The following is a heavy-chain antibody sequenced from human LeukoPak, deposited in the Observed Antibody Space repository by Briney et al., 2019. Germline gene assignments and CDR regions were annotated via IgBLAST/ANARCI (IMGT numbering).Heavy chain of an antibody. J-gene: IGHJ4*02. D-gene: IGHD6-6*01. CDR1: GGSISSSSYY. CDR3: ARIEYSSSSSHY. V-gene: IGHV4-39*07. Sequence: SETLSLTCTVSGGSISSSSYYWGWIRQPPGKGLEWIGSIYHSGSTYYNPSLKSRVTISVDTSKNQFSLKLSSVTAADTAVYYCARIEYSSSSSHYWGQGTLVTVSS. CDR2: IYHSGST.